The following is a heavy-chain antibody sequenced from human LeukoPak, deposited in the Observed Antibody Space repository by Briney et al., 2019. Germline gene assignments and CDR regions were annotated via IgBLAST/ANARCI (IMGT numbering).Heavy chain of an antibody. CDR1: GYTFTVFY. V-gene: IGHV1-2*02. CDR3: ARGPFCITVLGVVTPGNDY. D-gene: IGHD3-3*01. J-gene: IGHJ4*02. CDR2: LNSNSGGT. Sequence: ASVKLFRSVSGYTFTVFYMHWVRHAPGQGLEWVGWLNSNSGGTNYAQKVQGRVTQTRYTSMSTAYMELSRLRSDDTAVYCCARGPFCITVLGVVTPGNDYWGAGTLVSVSS.